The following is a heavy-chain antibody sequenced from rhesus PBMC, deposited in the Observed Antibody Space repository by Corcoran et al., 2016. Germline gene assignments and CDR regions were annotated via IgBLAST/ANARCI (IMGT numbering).Heavy chain of an antibody. CDR3: ASQSEAFDY. CDR1: GYTFLDSF. Sequence: EVQLVQSGAALKKPGASVHISCKASGYTFLDSFLPSVRPAPGNGLEWSGRVDPEEGEAIHAQKCQDRVTITADTSTDTAYMELRSLRSEDTAVYYCASQSEAFDYWGQGALVTVSS. V-gene: IGHV1-111*02. J-gene: IGHJ4*01. CDR2: VDPEEGEA.